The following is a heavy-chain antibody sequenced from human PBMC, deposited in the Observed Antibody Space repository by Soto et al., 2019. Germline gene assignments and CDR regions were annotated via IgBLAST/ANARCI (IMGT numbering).Heavy chain of an antibody. Sequence: ASVKVSCKASGYTFTSYYMHWVRQAPGQGLEWMGIINPSGGSTSYAQKFQGRVTMTRDTSTSTVYMELSSLRSEDTAVYYCASQRYSSLPHFQHWGQGTLVTVS. D-gene: IGHD6-13*01. V-gene: IGHV1-46*01. CDR1: GYTFTSYY. CDR2: INPSGGST. CDR3: ASQRYSSLPHFQH. J-gene: IGHJ1*01.